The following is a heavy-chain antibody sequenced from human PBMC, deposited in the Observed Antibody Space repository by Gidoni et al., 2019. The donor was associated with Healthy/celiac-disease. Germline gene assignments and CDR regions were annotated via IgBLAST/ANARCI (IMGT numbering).Heavy chain of an antibody. CDR1: GYTFTSYG. Sequence: QVQLVQSGAEVKKPGASVKVSCKASGYTFTSYGISWVRQAPGQGLEWMGWISAYNGNTNYAQKLQGRVTMTTDTSTSTAYMELRSLRSDDTAVYYCARAGETDGDYGNYYYYYYMDVWGKGTTVTVSS. CDR2: ISAYNGNT. V-gene: IGHV1-18*01. J-gene: IGHJ6*03. D-gene: IGHD4-17*01. CDR3: ARAGETDGDYGNYYYYYYMDV.